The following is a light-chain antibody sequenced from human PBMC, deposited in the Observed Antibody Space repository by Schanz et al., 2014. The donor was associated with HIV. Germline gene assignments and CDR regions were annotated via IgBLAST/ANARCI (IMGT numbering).Light chain of an antibody. Sequence: QSALTQPRSVSGSPGQSVTISCTGTSSDVGGYNYVSWYQQHPGKAPKLMIYDVSNRPLGVSNRFSGSKSGNTASLTVSGLQAEDEADYYCSSYAGSNNWVFGGGTKLTVL. J-gene: IGLJ3*02. CDR1: SSDVGGYNY. V-gene: IGLV2-8*01. CDR2: DVS. CDR3: SSYAGSNNWV.